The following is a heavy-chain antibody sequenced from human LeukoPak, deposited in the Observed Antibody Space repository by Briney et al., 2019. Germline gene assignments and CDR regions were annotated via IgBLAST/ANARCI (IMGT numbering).Heavy chain of an antibody. CDR1: GGSISSGGHY. CDR3: ARGTANWFDP. D-gene: IGHD3-16*01. V-gene: IGHV4-30-2*02. Sequence: SETLSLTCTVSGGSISSGGHYWSWLRHPPGKGLEWIGYIYHTGVTYFNPSLKSRVTISVDRSKNQFSLKLSSVTAADTAVYYCARGTANWFDPWGQGTLVTVSS. J-gene: IGHJ5*02. CDR2: IYHTGVT.